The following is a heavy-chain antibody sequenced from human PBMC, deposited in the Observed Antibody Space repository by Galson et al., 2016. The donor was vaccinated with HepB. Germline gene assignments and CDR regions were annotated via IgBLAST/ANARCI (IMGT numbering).Heavy chain of an antibody. CDR2: IHYSGST. Sequence: TLSLTCTVSGGSISSTTYYWGWIRQPPGEGLEWIGSIHYSGSTYYNPSLKSRVTISVDTSKSHFSLELTSVTAADTAVYYCASSHPRTAYFNYWGQGTLVTVSS. D-gene: IGHD5-18*01. V-gene: IGHV4-39*01. CDR1: GGSISSTTYY. CDR3: ASSHPRTAYFNY. J-gene: IGHJ4*02.